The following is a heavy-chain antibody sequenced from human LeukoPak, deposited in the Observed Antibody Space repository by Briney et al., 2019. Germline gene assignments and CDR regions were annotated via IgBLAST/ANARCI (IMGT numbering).Heavy chain of an antibody. CDR1: GFTFSRYS. Sequence: GGSLRLSCAASGFTFSRYSMSWVRQAPWKRLEWVSYISSSSSMYYAGSVKGRFTISRDDAKNSLYLQMNSLRDEDTAVYYCARPSMVQETNIAAFDSWGQGTLVTVSS. V-gene: IGHV3-48*02. CDR2: ISSSSSM. D-gene: IGHD2-15*01. J-gene: IGHJ4*02. CDR3: ARPSMVQETNIAAFDS.